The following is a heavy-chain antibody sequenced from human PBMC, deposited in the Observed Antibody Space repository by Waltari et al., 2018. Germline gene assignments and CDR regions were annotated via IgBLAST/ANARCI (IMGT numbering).Heavy chain of an antibody. D-gene: IGHD3-22*01. CDR3: ASTVYYDSSGWTYYFDY. CDR1: GGSISSSSYY. V-gene: IGHV4-39*01. Sequence: QLQLQESGPGLVKPSETLSLTCTVSGGSISSSSYYWGWIRQPPGKGLEWIGSIYYSGSTYYNPSLKSRVTISGDPSKNQFSLKLSSVTAADTAVYYCASTVYYDSSGWTYYFDYWGQGTLVTVSS. J-gene: IGHJ4*02. CDR2: IYYSGST.